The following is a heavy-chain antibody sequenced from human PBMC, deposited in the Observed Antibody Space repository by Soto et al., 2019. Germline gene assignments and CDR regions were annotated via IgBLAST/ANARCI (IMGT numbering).Heavy chain of an antibody. CDR2: MYYSGST. Sequence: QLQLQESGPRLMKPSETLSLTCDVSGGSTMISSYYCAWIRQPPGKGLEWIGSMYYSGSTYYNPSPKSRATMSVDTSKNQFSLRLTSVTAADTAVYYSARRTIVGATPYHFDYWGQGILVTVSS. CDR3: ARRTIVGATPYHFDY. D-gene: IGHD1-26*01. V-gene: IGHV4-39*01. CDR1: GGSTMISSYY. J-gene: IGHJ4*02.